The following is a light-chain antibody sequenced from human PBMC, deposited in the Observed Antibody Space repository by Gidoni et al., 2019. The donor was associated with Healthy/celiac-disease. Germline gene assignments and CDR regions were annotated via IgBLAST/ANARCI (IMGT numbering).Light chain of an antibody. CDR2: WAS. CDR3: QQYYSTPRT. CDR1: RSVLYSSNNKNY. V-gene: IGKV4-1*01. J-gene: IGKJ2*02. Sequence: DIVMTQSPDSLAVSLGERATIHCKSSRSVLYSSNNKNYLAWYQQKPGQPPKLLIYWASTRESGVPDRFSGSGSGTDFTLTISSLQAEDVAVYYCQQYYSTPRTFXXXTKLEIK.